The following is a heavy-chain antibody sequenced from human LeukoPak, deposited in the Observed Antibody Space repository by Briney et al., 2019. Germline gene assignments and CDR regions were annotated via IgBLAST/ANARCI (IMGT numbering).Heavy chain of an antibody. J-gene: IGHJ4*02. CDR1: VGSISSYY. Sequence: LETLSLTRAVSVGSISSYYWGWSSQPPGKGLGWIWYIYYSGSAKYNSSLKSRVTISVDTSKNQFSLKLSSVTAADTAVYYCARLPVGATGFCYFDYWGQGTLVTVSS. CDR2: IYYSGSA. CDR3: ARLPVGATGFCYFDY. D-gene: IGHD1-26*01. V-gene: IGHV4-59*01.